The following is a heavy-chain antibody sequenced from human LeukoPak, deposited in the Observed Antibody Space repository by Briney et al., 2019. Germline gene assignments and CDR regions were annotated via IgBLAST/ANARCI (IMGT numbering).Heavy chain of an antibody. CDR3: ARTAVALDY. J-gene: IGHJ4*02. V-gene: IGHV3-30-3*01. Sequence: PGGSLRLSGAASEFTFSSYDMHWVRQAPGKGLEWVAVISYDGSNKYYADSVKGRFTISRDNSKNTLYLQMNSLRAEDTAVYYCARTAVALDYWGQGTLVTVSS. CDR1: EFTFSSYD. CDR2: ISYDGSNK. D-gene: IGHD6-19*01.